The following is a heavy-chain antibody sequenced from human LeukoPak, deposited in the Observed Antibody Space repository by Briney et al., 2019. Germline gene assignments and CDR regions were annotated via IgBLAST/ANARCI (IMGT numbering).Heavy chain of an antibody. V-gene: IGHV3-21*01. CDR2: ISSSSSYI. Sequence: GGSLSLSCAASGFTFSSYSMNWVRQAPGKGLEWVSSISSSSSYIYYADSVKGRFTISRDNAKNSLYLQMNSLRAEDTAVYYCARDVYDYVWGSYLNKSDYWGQGTLVTVSS. D-gene: IGHD3-16*02. CDR3: ARDVYDYVWGSYLNKSDY. CDR1: GFTFSSYS. J-gene: IGHJ4*02.